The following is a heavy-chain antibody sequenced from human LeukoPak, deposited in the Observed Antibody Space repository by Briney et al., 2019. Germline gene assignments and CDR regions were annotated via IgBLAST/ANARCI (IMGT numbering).Heavy chain of an antibody. CDR2: IYPSDSDT. CDR3: ARQSRDGYSYIDC. J-gene: IGHJ4*02. D-gene: IGHD5-24*01. Sequence: GESLKISCKGSGYSFSSYWIGWVRQMPGKGLEWMGIIYPSDSDTRYSPSFQGQVTISVDKSISTAYLQWSSLKASDTAMYYCARQSRDGYSYIDCWGQGTLVTVSS. V-gene: IGHV5-51*01. CDR1: GYSFSSYW.